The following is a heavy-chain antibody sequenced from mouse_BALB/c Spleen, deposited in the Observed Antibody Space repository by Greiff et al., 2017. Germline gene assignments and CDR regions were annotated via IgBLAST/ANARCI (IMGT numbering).Heavy chain of an antibody. Sequence: EVQLVESGGGLVQPGGSLRLSCATSGFTFTDYYMSWVRQPPGKALEWLGFIRNKANGYTTEYSASVQGRFTISRDNSQSILYLQMNTLRAEDSATYYCARDAPFDYWGQGTTLTVSS. CDR2: IRNKANGYTT. CDR3: ARDAPFDY. V-gene: IGHV7-3*02. CDR1: GFTFTDYY. J-gene: IGHJ2*01.